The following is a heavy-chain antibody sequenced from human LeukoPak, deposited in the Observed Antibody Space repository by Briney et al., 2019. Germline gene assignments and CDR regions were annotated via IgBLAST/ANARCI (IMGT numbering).Heavy chain of an antibody. V-gene: IGHV4-34*01. J-gene: IGHJ3*02. CDR2: INHSGST. Sequence: AETLSLTCAVYGGSCSGYYWSWIRQPPGKGLEWIGEINHSGSTNYNPSLKSRVTISVDTSKNQFSLKLSSVTAADTAVYYCARKSPVYCSSTSCYKRAFDIWGQGTMVTVSS. CDR3: ARKSPVYCSSTSCYKRAFDI. D-gene: IGHD2-2*02. CDR1: GGSCSGYY.